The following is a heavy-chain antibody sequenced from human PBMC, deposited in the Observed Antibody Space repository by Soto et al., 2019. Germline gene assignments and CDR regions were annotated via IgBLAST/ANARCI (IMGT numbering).Heavy chain of an antibody. D-gene: IGHD3-22*01. V-gene: IGHV3-23*01. J-gene: IGHJ4*02. CDR2: ISGSGGST. CDR3: AKGAHYYDSSGYYYPSDY. Sequence: XGSLRLSCSASGFTFSSYAMGWVRQAPGKGLEWVSAISGSGGSTYYADSVKGRFTISRDNSKNTLYLQMNSLRAEDTAVYYCAKGAHYYDSSGYYYPSDYWGQGTLVTVS. CDR1: GFTFSSYA.